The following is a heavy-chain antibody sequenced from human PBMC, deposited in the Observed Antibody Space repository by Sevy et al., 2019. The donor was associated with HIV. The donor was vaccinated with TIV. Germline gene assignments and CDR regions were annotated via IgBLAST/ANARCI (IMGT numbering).Heavy chain of an antibody. J-gene: IGHJ4*02. D-gene: IGHD6-13*01. Sequence: SETLSLTCTVSGGSISSYYWSWIGQPPGKGLEWIGYIYYSGSTNYNPSLKSRVTISVDTSKNQFSLRLSSVTAAGTAVYYCARERQLVLDYWGQGTLVTVSS. CDR3: ARERQLVLDY. CDR2: IYYSGST. CDR1: GGSISSYY. V-gene: IGHV4-59*01.